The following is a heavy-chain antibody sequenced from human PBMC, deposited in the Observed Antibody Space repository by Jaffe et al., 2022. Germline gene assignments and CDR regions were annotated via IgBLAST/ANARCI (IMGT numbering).Heavy chain of an antibody. D-gene: IGHD6-6*01. V-gene: IGHV3-30*02. CDR3: AKEAYAYSSSSLNWFDP. J-gene: IGHJ5*02. CDR2: IRYDGSNK. CDR1: GFTFSSYG. Sequence: QVQLVESGGGVVQPGGSLRLSCAASGFTFSSYGMHWVRQAPGKGLEWVAFIRYDGSNKYYADSVKGRFTISRDNSKNTLYLQMNSLRAEDTAVYYCAKEAYAYSSSSLNWFDPWGQGTLVTVSS.